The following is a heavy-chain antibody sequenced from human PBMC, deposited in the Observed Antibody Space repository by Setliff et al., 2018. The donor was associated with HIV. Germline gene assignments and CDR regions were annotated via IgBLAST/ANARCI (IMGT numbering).Heavy chain of an antibody. CDR3: ARIPRRGRYCSGGSCYSRYGMDV. Sequence: PSETLSLTCAVYGGSFSGYYWNWIRQPPGKGLEWIGEIIHSGGTNYNPSLKSRVTISVDTSKNQFSLKLSSVTAADTAVYYCARIPRRGRYCSGGSCYSRYGMDVWGQGTTVTVSS. CDR1: GGSFSGYY. D-gene: IGHD2-15*01. J-gene: IGHJ6*02. V-gene: IGHV4-34*12. CDR2: IIHSGGT.